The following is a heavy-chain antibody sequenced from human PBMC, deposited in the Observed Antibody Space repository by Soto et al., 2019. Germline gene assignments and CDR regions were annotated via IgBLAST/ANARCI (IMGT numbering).Heavy chain of an antibody. J-gene: IGHJ6*02. D-gene: IGHD6-13*01. V-gene: IGHV1-69*12. Sequence: QVQLVQSGAEVKKPGSSVKVSCKASGGTFSSYAISWVRQAPGQGLEWMGGIIPIFGTAYYAQKFQGRVRITADESTSTAARELSSLGAEDMAGCYCARDWISWRSNYYGMDVWGQGTTVTVSS. CDR2: IIPIFGTA. CDR1: GGTFSSYA. CDR3: ARDWISWRSNYYGMDV.